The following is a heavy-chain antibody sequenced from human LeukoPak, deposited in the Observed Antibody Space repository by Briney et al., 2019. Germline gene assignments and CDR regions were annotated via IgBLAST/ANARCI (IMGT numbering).Heavy chain of an antibody. CDR1: GYTFTGYY. CDR2: INPNSGGT. J-gene: IGHJ4*02. Sequence: ASVKVSCKASGYTFTGYYMHWVRQAPGQGREWMGWINPNSGGTNYAQKFQGRVTMARDTSISTAYMQLSRLRSDDTAVYYCARAHASGSRDYWGQGTLVTVSS. D-gene: IGHD3-10*01. V-gene: IGHV1-2*02. CDR3: ARAHASGSRDY.